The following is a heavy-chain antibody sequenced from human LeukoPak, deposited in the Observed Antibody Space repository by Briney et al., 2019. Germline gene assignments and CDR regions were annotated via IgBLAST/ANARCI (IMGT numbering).Heavy chain of an antibody. CDR1: GFTFSSYG. V-gene: IGHV3-30*18. J-gene: IGHJ3*02. D-gene: IGHD1-14*01. CDR3: AKDHNTNDAFDI. CDR2: ISYDGSNK. Sequence: PGRSLRLSCAASGFTFSSYGMHWVRQAPGKGLEWVAVISYDGSNKYYADSVKGRFTISRDNSKNTLYLQMNSLRAEDTAVYYRAKDHNTNDAFDIWGQGTMVTVSS.